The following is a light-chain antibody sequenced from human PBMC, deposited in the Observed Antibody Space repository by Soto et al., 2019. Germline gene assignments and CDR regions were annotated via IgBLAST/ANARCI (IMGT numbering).Light chain of an antibody. V-gene: IGKV3-11*01. Sequence: EIVLTQSPATLSLSLGERATLSCRASRSVSRFLGWYQQIPGLAPRLLIYDTSTRATGIPARFSGSGSGTDFTITISSLEPEDFAVYYCQQRSNWPWTFGQGTKVEIK. CDR2: DTS. CDR3: QQRSNWPWT. J-gene: IGKJ1*01. CDR1: RSVSRF.